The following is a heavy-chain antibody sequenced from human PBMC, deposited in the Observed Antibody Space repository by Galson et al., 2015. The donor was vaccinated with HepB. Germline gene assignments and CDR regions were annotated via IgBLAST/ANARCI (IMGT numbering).Heavy chain of an antibody. D-gene: IGHD6-13*01. Sequence: SVKVSCKASGGTFSSYAISWVRQAPGQGLEWMGRIIPILGIANYAQKFQGRVTTTADKSTSTAYMELSSLRSEDTAVYYCASGKQLSPIYYYYYGMDVWGQGTTVTVSS. CDR1: GGTFSSYA. CDR2: IIPILGIA. J-gene: IGHJ6*02. CDR3: ASGKQLSPIYYYYYGMDV. V-gene: IGHV1-69*04.